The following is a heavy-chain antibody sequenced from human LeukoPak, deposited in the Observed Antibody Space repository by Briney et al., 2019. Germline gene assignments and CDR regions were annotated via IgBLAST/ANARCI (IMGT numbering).Heavy chain of an antibody. Sequence: ASVKVSCKASGYTFTGQYMHWVRQAPGQGLEWMGWINPNSGGTNYAQKFQGRVTMTRDTSISTAYMELSRLRSDDTAVYYCAIGCCSSTSCYAIDSWGQGTLVTVSS. CDR2: INPNSGGT. CDR1: GYTFTGQY. J-gene: IGHJ5*01. V-gene: IGHV1-2*02. CDR3: AIGCCSSTSCYAIDS. D-gene: IGHD2-2*01.